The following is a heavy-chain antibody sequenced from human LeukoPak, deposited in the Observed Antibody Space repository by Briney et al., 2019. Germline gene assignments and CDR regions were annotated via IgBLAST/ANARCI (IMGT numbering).Heavy chain of an antibody. V-gene: IGHV4-59*01. J-gene: IGHJ6*02. Sequence: SETLSLTCTVSGGSISSYYWSWIRQPPGKGLEWIGYIYYSGSTNYNPSLKSRVTISVDTSKNQFSLKLSSVTPADTAVYYCARFDEGYDFWSGYYSHGMDVWGQGTTVTVSS. CDR3: ARFDEGYDFWSGYYSHGMDV. D-gene: IGHD3-3*01. CDR1: GGSISSYY. CDR2: IYYSGST.